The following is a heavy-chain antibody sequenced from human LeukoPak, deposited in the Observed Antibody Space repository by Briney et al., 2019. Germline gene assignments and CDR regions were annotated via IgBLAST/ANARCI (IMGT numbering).Heavy chain of an antibody. V-gene: IGHV1-2*02. CDR2: INPNSGVS. D-gene: IGHD1-20*01. Sequence: ASVKVSCKASGGTLSSYAISWVRQAPGQGLEWMGWINPNSGVSNYAQKFQGRVTMTTDTSISTAYMELSRLRSDDTAVYYCARGGNWKEKAFDIWGQGTMLTVSS. CDR3: ARGGNWKEKAFDI. CDR1: GGTLSSYA. J-gene: IGHJ3*02.